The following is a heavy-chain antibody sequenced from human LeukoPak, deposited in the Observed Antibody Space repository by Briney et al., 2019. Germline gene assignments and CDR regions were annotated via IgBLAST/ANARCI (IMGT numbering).Heavy chain of an antibody. J-gene: IGHJ4*02. CDR2: IYSGGST. CDR1: GFTVSSNY. CDR3: ARGGPGYDYFDY. Sequence: PGGSLRLSCAASGFTVSSNYMSWVRQAPGKGLGWVSVIYSGGSTYYAGSVKGRFTISRDNSKNTLYLQMNSLRAEDTAVYYCARGGPGYDYFDYWGQGTLVTVSS. D-gene: IGHD5-18*01. V-gene: IGHV3-53*01.